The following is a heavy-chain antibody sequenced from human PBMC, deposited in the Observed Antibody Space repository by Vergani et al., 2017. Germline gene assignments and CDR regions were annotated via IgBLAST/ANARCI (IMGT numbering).Heavy chain of an antibody. CDR3: ARSLIVLMVYASKQRPFDY. CDR2: INHSGST. Sequence: QVQLQQWGAGLLKPSETLSLTCAVYGGSFSGYYWSWIRQPPGKGLECIGEINHSGSTNYNPSLKSRVTLSVDTSKNQFSLKLSSVTAADTAVYYCARSLIVLMVYASKQRPFDYWGQGTLVTVSS. D-gene: IGHD2-8*01. V-gene: IGHV4-34*01. CDR1: GGSFSGYY. J-gene: IGHJ4*02.